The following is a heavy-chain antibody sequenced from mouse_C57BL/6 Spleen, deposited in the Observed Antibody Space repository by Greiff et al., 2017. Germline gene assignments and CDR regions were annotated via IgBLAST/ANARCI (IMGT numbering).Heavy chain of an antibody. V-gene: IGHV14-4*01. D-gene: IGHD1-2*01. CDR2: IDPENGDT. CDR1: GFNIKDDY. Sequence: DVQLQQSGAELVRPGASVKLSCTASGFNIKDDYMHWVKQRPEQGLEWIGWIDPENGDTEYASKFQGKATITADTSSNTAYLQLSSLTSEDTAVYYCTTRVTTAFDYWGQGTTLTVSS. CDR3: TTRVTTAFDY. J-gene: IGHJ2*01.